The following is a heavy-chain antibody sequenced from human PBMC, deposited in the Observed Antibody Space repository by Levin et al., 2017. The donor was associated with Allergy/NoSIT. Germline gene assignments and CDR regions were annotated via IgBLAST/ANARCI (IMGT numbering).Heavy chain of an antibody. CDR2: MYYSGST. Sequence: SETLSLTCTVSGGSISSYYWSWIRQPPGKGLEWIGYMYYSGSTKYNPSLKSRVTISVDTSKNQLSLKLSSVTAADTAVYYCARHRYSYGSGIDYWGQGTLVTVSS. V-gene: IGHV4-59*08. D-gene: IGHD5-18*01. J-gene: IGHJ4*02. CDR3: ARHRYSYGSGIDY. CDR1: GGSISSYY.